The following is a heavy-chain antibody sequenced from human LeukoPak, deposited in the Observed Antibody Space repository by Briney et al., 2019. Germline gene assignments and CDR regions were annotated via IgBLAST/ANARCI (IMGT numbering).Heavy chain of an antibody. J-gene: IGHJ5*02. V-gene: IGHV3-23*01. CDR3: AKDLVSSGWSSSLSDP. Sequence: PGGSLKLSCAASGFTFSSYAMNWVRQAPGKGLEWVSGISSSSDRMYYADSVKGRFTISRDNSKNTLYLQMNSLRAEDTAVYYCAKDLVSSGWSSSLSDPWGQGTLVTVSS. CDR2: ISSSSDRM. CDR1: GFTFSSYA. D-gene: IGHD6-19*01.